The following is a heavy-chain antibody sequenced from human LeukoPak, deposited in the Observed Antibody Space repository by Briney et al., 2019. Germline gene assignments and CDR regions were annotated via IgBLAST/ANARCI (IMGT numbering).Heavy chain of an antibody. CDR1: GGSISSGDYY. D-gene: IGHD3-3*01. Sequence: SQTLSLTCTVSGGSISSGDYYWSWIRQPPGKGLEWIVYIYYSGSTYYSPSLKSRVTISVDTSKNQFSLKLSSVTAADTAVYYCARDSRSEYDFWSGYGAFDIWGQGTMVTVSS. CDR3: ARDSRSEYDFWSGYGAFDI. CDR2: IYYSGST. J-gene: IGHJ3*02. V-gene: IGHV4-30-4*01.